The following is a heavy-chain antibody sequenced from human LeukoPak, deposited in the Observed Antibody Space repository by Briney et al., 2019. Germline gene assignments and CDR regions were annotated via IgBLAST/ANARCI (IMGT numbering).Heavy chain of an antibody. CDR2: IYPGDSDT. D-gene: IGHD3-10*01. J-gene: IGHJ3*02. CDR3: ARSSITMVRGRSFAFDI. V-gene: IGHV5-51*01. Sequence: GESLKISCKGSGYSFTSYWIGWVRQMPGKGLEWMGIIYPGDSDTRYSPSFQGQVTISADKSISTAYLQWSSLKASDTAMYYCARSSITMVRGRSFAFDIWGQGTMITVSS. CDR1: GYSFTSYW.